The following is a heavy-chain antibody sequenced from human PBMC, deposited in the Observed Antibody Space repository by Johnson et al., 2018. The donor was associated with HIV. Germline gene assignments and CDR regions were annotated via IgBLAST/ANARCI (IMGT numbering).Heavy chain of an antibody. Sequence: QVQLVESGGGLVKPGGSLRLSCAASGIILSDYYMSWIRQAPGKGLEWVSYISSSGSTIYYAESVKGRFTISRDNAKNSLYLQMNSLRAEDTAVYYCAREQSTLWFMASVAAFDIWGQGTTVTVSS. V-gene: IGHV3-11*04. CDR1: GIILSDYY. J-gene: IGHJ3*02. CDR2: ISSSGSTI. D-gene: IGHD3-10*01. CDR3: AREQSTLWFMASVAAFDI.